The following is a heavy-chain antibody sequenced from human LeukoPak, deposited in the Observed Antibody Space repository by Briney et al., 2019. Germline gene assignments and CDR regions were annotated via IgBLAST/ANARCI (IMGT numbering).Heavy chain of an antibody. V-gene: IGHV3-20*04. Sequence: GGSLRLSCAASGFTFDDYGMSWVRQAPGKGLEWVSGINWNGGSTGYADSVKGRFTISRDNAKNSLYLQMNSLRAEDTALYYCARDQAQHDRYYYMDVWGKGTTVTVSS. CDR3: ARDQAQHDRYYYMDV. J-gene: IGHJ6*03. CDR1: GFTFDDYG. D-gene: IGHD6-13*01. CDR2: INWNGGST.